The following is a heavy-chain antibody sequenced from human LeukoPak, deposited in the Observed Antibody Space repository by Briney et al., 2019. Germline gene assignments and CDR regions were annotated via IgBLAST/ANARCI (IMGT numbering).Heavy chain of an antibody. Sequence: SGPALVKPTQTLTLTCTFSGFSLSTSGMCVSWIRQPPGKALEWLARIDWDDDKYYSTSLKTRLTISKDTSKNQVVLTMTNMDPVDTATYYCARILHNSSSDYYFDYWGQGTLVTVSS. CDR2: IDWDDDK. V-gene: IGHV2-70*11. CDR3: ARILHNSSSDYYFDY. J-gene: IGHJ4*02. CDR1: GFSLSTSGMC. D-gene: IGHD6-6*01.